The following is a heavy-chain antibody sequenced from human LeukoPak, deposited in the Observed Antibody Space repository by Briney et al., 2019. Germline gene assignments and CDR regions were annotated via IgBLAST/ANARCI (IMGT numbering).Heavy chain of an antibody. V-gene: IGHV3-23*01. CDR1: GFTFSNYA. CDR3: AKGVRLWFAFYFDY. CDR2: ISGNSANT. Sequence: PGGSLRLSCAASGFTFSNYAMTWVRQAPGKGLEWVSSISGNSANTYYADSVKGRFTVSRDNSKNILYLQMNSLRVEDTAVYFCAKGVRLWFAFYFDYWGKGTLATVSS. J-gene: IGHJ4*02. D-gene: IGHD3-10*01.